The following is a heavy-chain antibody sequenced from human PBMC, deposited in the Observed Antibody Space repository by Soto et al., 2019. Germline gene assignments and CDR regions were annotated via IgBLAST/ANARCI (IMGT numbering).Heavy chain of an antibody. CDR2: ISSSSSYI. CDR1: GFTFSSYS. CDR3: ARRYNWKEGYFDY. J-gene: IGHJ4*02. V-gene: IGHV3-21*01. Sequence: EVQLVEYGGGLVKPGGSLRLSCAASGFTFSSYSMNWVRQAPGKGLEWVSSISSSSSYIYYADSVKGRFTISRDNAKYALYLQMNSLRAEDTAVYYCARRYNWKEGYFDYWGQGTLVTVSS. D-gene: IGHD1-20*01.